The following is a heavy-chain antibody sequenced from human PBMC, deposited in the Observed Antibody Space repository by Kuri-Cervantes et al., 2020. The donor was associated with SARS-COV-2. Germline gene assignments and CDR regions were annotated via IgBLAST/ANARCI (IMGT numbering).Heavy chain of an antibody. Sequence: ETLSLTCAASGFTFSTYAMSWVRQAPGKGLEWVANIKQDGSEKYYVDSVKGRFTISRDNAKNSLYLQMNSLRAEDTAVYYCARVSSSSSPAFDIWGQGTMVTVSS. CDR1: GFTFSTYA. J-gene: IGHJ3*02. V-gene: IGHV3-7*01. D-gene: IGHD6-6*01. CDR3: ARVSSSSSPAFDI. CDR2: IKQDGSEK.